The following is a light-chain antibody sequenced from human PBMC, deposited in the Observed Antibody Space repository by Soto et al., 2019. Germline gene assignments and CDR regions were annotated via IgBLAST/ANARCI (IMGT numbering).Light chain of an antibody. CDR1: QSVCSSY. CDR3: QQYGSSPRT. CDR2: GAS. Sequence: EIVLTQSPGTLSLSPGERATISCRASQSVCSSYLAWYQQKLGQAPRLLIYGASSRATGIPDRFSGSGSGTDFTLTISRLEPEDLAVYYCQQYGSSPRTFGQGTKVEIK. J-gene: IGKJ1*01. V-gene: IGKV3-20*01.